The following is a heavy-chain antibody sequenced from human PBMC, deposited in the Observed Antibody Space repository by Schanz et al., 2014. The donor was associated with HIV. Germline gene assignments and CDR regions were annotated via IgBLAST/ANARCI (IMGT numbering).Heavy chain of an antibody. J-gene: IGHJ6*02. CDR2: IWYDGTDK. CDR3: ANTEYPYSSSSDYYYGMDV. CDR1: GFTFSSHG. Sequence: QVQLVESGGGVVQPGRSLRLSCAASGFTFSSHGMHWVRQAPGKGLEWVAVIWYDGTDKYYAGSVKGRFTISRDNSQNTMYLQMNSLRAQDTAVYYCANTEYPYSSSSDYYYGMDVWGQGTTVTVSS. D-gene: IGHD6-6*01. V-gene: IGHV3-33*06.